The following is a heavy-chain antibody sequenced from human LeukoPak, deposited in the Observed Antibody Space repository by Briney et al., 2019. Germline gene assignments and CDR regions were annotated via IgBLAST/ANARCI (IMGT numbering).Heavy chain of an antibody. Sequence: ASVKVSCKASGYTFTGYYMHWVRQAPGRGLEWMGWINPNSGGTNYAQKFQGWVTMTRDTSISTAYMELSRLRSDDTAVYYCARRTDSSSWHFDYWGQGTLVTVSS. CDR3: ARRTDSSSWHFDY. V-gene: IGHV1-2*04. CDR1: GYTFTGYY. J-gene: IGHJ4*02. D-gene: IGHD6-13*01. CDR2: INPNSGGT.